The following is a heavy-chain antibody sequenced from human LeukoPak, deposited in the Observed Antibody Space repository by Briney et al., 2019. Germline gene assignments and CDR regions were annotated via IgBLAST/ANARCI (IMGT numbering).Heavy chain of an antibody. CDR1: GFTFDDYA. D-gene: IGHD3-22*01. Sequence: PGGSLRLSCAASGFTFDDYAMHWVRQAPGKGLEWVSGISWNSGSIGYADSVKGRFTISRDNAKNSLYLQMNSLRAEDTALYYCAKDSSPTGSSGYYYWDYFDYWGQGTLVTVSS. V-gene: IGHV3-9*01. CDR3: AKDSSPTGSSGYYYWDYFDY. CDR2: ISWNSGSI. J-gene: IGHJ4*02.